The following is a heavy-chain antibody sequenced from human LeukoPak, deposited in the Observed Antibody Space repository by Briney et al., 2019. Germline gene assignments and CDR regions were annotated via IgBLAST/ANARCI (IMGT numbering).Heavy chain of an antibody. J-gene: IGHJ4*02. D-gene: IGHD3-22*01. CDR2: ISAYNGNT. CDR1: GYTFTSYG. Sequence: ASVKVSCKAPGYTFTSYGISWVRQAPGQGLEWMGWISAYNGNTNYAQKLQGRVTMTTDTSTSTAYMELRSLRSDDTAVYYCARDLGDSSGYPDVYFDYWGQGTLVTVSS. V-gene: IGHV1-18*01. CDR3: ARDLGDSSGYPDVYFDY.